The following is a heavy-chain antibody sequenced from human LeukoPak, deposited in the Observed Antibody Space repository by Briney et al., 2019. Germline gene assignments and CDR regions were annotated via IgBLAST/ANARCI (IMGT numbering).Heavy chain of an antibody. CDR3: AKDRSSYYYDSSGYSPFDY. CDR2: ISYDGSNQ. V-gene: IGHV3-30*18. D-gene: IGHD3-22*01. J-gene: IGHJ4*02. CDR1: GFTFSSYG. Sequence: GGSLRLSCAASGFTFSSYGMHWVRQAPGKGLEWVAIISYDGSNQYYADSVKGRFTISRDNSKNTLYLQMNSLRAEDTAVYYCAKDRSSYYYDSSGYSPFDYWGQGTLVTVSS.